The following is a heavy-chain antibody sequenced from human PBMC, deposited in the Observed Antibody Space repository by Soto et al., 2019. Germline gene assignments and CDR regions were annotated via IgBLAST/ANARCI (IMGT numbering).Heavy chain of an antibody. V-gene: IGHV3-15*01. D-gene: IGHD4-17*01. CDR1: GFTFSNAW. CDR3: TTDLAVTHNYYHHVMDV. J-gene: IGHJ6*02. Sequence: RSLRLSCAASGFTFSNAWMNWVRQAPGKGLEWIGRIKSKVDGGTTEYAAHVKVRFTISRDDSKNTLYLQMNSLKTEDTAVYFCTTDLAVTHNYYHHVMDVWGQGTTVIVS. CDR2: IKSKVDGGTT.